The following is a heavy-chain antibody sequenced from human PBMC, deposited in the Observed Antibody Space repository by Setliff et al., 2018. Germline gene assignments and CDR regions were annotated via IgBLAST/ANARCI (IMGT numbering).Heavy chain of an antibody. CDR1: GGSISGYY. CDR3: ARAPDSGTYYNLYPYYNDV. J-gene: IGHJ6*03. D-gene: IGHD1-26*01. Sequence: SETLSLTCNVSGGSISGYYWSWIRQPPGKGLEWIGNIYSSGSIKYNPSLRSRVTISVNTVKNQFSLRLSSLTAADTAVYYCARAPDSGTYYNLYPYYNDVWGKGTTVTVSS. CDR2: IYSSGSI. V-gene: IGHV4-59*08.